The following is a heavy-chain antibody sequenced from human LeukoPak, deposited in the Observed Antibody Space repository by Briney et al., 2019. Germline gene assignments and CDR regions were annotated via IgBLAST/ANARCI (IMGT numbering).Heavy chain of an antibody. CDR1: GFTFSSYS. J-gene: IGHJ4*02. V-gene: IGHV3-48*01. Sequence: PGGSLRLSCVASGFTFSSYSLNWVRQAPGKGLEWVSSITSSGNIVYYADSVKGRFTISRDNAKNSLYLQMNSLRAEDTAVYYCAKDRIIVADERGLDYWGQGTLVTVSS. D-gene: IGHD5-12*01. CDR2: ITSSGNIV. CDR3: AKDRIIVADERGLDY.